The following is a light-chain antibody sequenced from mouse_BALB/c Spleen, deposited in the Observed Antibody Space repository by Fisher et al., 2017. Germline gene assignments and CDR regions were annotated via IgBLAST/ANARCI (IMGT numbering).Light chain of an antibody. V-gene: IGKV4-53*01. J-gene: IGKJ2*01. Sequence: DIVLTQTPTTMAASPGEKITITCSASSSISSSNLHWYQQKSETSPKPWIYGTSNLASGVPVRFSGSGSGTSYSLTISSMEGEDAATYYCQQFTSSPYTFGGGTKLEIK. CDR2: GTS. CDR3: QQFTSSPYT. CDR1: SSISSSN.